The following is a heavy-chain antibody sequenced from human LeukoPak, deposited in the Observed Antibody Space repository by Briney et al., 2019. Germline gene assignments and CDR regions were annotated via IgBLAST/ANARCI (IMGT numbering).Heavy chain of an antibody. CDR3: ARGQRSSSWYTYYYYYYMDV. CDR2: ISAYNGNT. D-gene: IGHD6-13*01. Sequence: ASVKVSCKASGYTFTSYGISWVRQAPGQGLEWMGWISAYNGNTNYAQKLQGRVTMTTDTSTSTAYMELRSLRSDDTAVYYCARGQRSSSWYTYYYYYYMDVWGKGTTVTISS. CDR1: GYTFTSYG. J-gene: IGHJ6*03. V-gene: IGHV1-18*01.